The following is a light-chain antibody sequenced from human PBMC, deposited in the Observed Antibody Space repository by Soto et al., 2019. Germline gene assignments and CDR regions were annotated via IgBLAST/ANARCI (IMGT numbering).Light chain of an antibody. V-gene: IGLV1-51*02. CDR1: SSNIGNNY. Sequence: QSVLTQPPSVSAAPGQKVTISCSGSSSNIGNNYVSWYQQLPGTAPKLLIYENNKRPSGIPDRFSGSKSGTSATLGITGLQTGHEADYYCGTWDSSLSAGGYVFGTGTKLTVL. CDR3: GTWDSSLSAGGYV. J-gene: IGLJ1*01. CDR2: ENN.